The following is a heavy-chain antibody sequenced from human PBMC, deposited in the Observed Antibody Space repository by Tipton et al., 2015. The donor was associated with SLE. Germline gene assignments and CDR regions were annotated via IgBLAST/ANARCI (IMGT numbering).Heavy chain of an antibody. J-gene: IGHJ3*02. CDR2: IYTSGST. CDR1: GGSISSSSYY. Sequence: TLSLTCAVYGGSISSSSYYWSWIRQPAGKGLEWIGRIYTSGSTNYNPSLKSRVTMSVDTSKNQFSLKLSSVTAADTAVYYCAREYQTFDAFDIWGQGTMVTVSS. CDR3: AREYQTFDAFDI. V-gene: IGHV4-61*02.